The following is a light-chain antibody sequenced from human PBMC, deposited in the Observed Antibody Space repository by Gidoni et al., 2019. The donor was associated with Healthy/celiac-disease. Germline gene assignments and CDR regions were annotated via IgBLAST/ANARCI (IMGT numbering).Light chain of an antibody. CDR1: SSDVGGYNY. J-gene: IGLJ3*02. CDR3: SSYAGSNNFGV. CDR2: EVN. Sequence: QSAMTQPPSPSRSPGQSVTISCTGTSSDVGGYNYVSWYQQHPGKAPNLMIYEVNKRPSGVPDRFSGSKSGNTASLTVSGLQAEDEADYYCSSYAGSNNFGVFGGGTKLTVL. V-gene: IGLV2-8*02.